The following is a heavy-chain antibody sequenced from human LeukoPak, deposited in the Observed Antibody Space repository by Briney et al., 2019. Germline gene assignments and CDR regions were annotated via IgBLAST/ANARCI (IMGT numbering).Heavy chain of an antibody. J-gene: IGHJ4*02. D-gene: IGHD6-19*01. CDR3: ARGSPTKSWLVRGTGYDY. CDR1: GFTFSSYS. V-gene: IGHV3-48*01. Sequence: GGSLRLSCAASGFTFSSYSMNWVRQAPGKGLEWVSYISSSSSTIYYADSVKGRFTISRDNAKNSLYLQMNSLRAEDTAVYYCARGSPTKSWLVRGTGYDYWGQGTLVTVSS. CDR2: ISSSSSTI.